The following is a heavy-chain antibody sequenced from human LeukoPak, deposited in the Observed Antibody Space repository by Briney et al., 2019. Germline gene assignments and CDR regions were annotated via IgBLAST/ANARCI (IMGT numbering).Heavy chain of an antibody. CDR1: GFTFSNAW. V-gene: IGHV3-11*04. D-gene: IGHD6-19*01. CDR2: ISSSGSTI. J-gene: IGHJ3*02. Sequence: GGSLRLSCAASGFTFSNAWMSWVRQAPGKGLEWVSYISSSGSTIYYADSVKGRFTISRDNAKNSLYLQMNSLRAEDTAVYYCARGDSSGWCRAFDIWGQGTMVTVSS. CDR3: ARGDSSGWCRAFDI.